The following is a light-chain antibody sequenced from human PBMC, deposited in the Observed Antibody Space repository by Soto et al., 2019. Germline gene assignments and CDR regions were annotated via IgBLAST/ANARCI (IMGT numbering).Light chain of an antibody. J-gene: IGLJ1*01. CDR1: SSNIGSNY. Sequence: QLVLTQPPSASGTPGQRVTISCSGSSSNIGSNYVYWYQQLPGTAPKLLIYRNNQRPSGVPDRCSGSKSGTSASLAISWLRSEDEADYYCAAWYDSLSGYVFGTGTKLTVL. V-gene: IGLV1-47*01. CDR2: RNN. CDR3: AAWYDSLSGYV.